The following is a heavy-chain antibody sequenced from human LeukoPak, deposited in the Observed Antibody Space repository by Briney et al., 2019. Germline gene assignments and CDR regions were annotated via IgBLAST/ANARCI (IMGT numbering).Heavy chain of an antibody. D-gene: IGHD3-22*01. CDR2: IKQDGSEK. CDR1: GFTFSSYW. Sequence: GGSLRLSCAASGFTFSSYWMGWVRQAPGKGLEWVANIKQDGSEKYYVDSVKGRFTISRDNAKNSLYLQMNSLRAEDTAVYYCARIIEVITPYYFDYWGQGTLVTVSS. V-gene: IGHV3-7*01. CDR3: ARIIEVITPYYFDY. J-gene: IGHJ4*02.